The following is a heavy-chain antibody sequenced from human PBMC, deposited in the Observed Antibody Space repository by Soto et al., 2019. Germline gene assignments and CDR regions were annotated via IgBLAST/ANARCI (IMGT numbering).Heavy chain of an antibody. V-gene: IGHV3-30-3*01. J-gene: IGHJ6*02. CDR2: ISYDGSNK. CDR3: ARDKRNYDFWSGYYRDYYYYGMDV. Sequence: WMAVISYDGSNKYYADSVKGRFTISRDNSKNTLYLQMNSLRAEDTAVYYCARDKRNYDFWSGYYRDYYYYGMDVWGQGTTVTVSS. D-gene: IGHD3-3*01.